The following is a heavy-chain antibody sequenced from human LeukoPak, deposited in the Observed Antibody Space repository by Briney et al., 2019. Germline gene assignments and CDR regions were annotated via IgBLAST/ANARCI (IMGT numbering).Heavy chain of an antibody. CDR2: IYSGGST. CDR3: ARAYTYYYDT. D-gene: IGHD3-22*01. J-gene: IGHJ5*02. CDR1: GFTVSSNY. Sequence: GGSLRLSWAASGFTVSSNYMSWVRQAPGKGLDWVSVIYSGGSTYYADSVKGRFTISRDNSKNTLYLQMNSLRAEDTAVYYCARAYTYYYDTWGQGTLVTVSS. V-gene: IGHV3-53*01.